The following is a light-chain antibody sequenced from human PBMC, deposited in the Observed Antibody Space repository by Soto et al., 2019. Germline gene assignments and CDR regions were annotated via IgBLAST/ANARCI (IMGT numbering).Light chain of an antibody. Sequence: EIVLTQSPDTLSLSPGERANLSCRASQSVSSSYLAWYQQTLGQAPRLLIYGTSNRATGIPDRFSGSGSGTDFTLTISRLEPEDFAVYYCQQYGNSRWTFGQGTKVDIK. CDR3: QQYGNSRWT. CDR1: QSVSSSY. CDR2: GTS. J-gene: IGKJ1*01. V-gene: IGKV3-20*01.